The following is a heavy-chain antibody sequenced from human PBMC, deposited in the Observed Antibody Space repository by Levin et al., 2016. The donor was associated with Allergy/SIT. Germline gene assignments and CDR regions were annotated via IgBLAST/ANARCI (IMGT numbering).Heavy chain of an antibody. CDR3: ARGTLFSSPLGYYYYMDV. Sequence: KVSCKGSGYSFTSYWISWVRQMPGKGLEWMGRIDPSDSYTNYSPSFQGHVTISADKSISTAYLQWSSLKASDTAMYYCARGTLFSSPLGYYYYMDVWGKGTTVTVSS. CDR2: IDPSDSYT. D-gene: IGHD3-9*01. J-gene: IGHJ6*03. V-gene: IGHV5-10-1*01. CDR1: GYSFTSYW.